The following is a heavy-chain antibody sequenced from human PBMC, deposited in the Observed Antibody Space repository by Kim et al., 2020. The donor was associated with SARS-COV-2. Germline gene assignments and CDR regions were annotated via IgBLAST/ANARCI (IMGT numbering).Heavy chain of an antibody. CDR2: INSDGSST. J-gene: IGHJ4*02. CDR1: GFTFSSYW. CDR3: ARTGREVTIFGVVIPSAGDY. D-gene: IGHD3-3*01. Sequence: GGSLRLSCAASGFTFSSYWMHWVRQAPGKGLVWVSRINSDGSSTSYADSVKGRFTISRDNAKNTLYLQMNRLRAEDTAVYYCARTGREVTIFGVVIPSAGDYWGPGTLVTVSS. V-gene: IGHV3-74*01.